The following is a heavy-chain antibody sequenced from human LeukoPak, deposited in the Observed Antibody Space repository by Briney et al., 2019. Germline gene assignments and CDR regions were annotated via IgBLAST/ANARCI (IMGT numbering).Heavy chain of an antibody. CDR2: ISSGGSTI. CDR1: GFTFSTYE. Sequence: GGSLRLSCASSGFTFSTYEMNWVRQAPGKGLEWVSYISSGGSTIYYADSVKGRFTISRDNAENSLYLQMNSLRAEDTAVYYCARDFGQWELNGGYYFDYWGQGTLVTVSS. J-gene: IGHJ4*02. V-gene: IGHV3-48*03. CDR3: ARDFGQWELNGGYYFDY. D-gene: IGHD1-26*01.